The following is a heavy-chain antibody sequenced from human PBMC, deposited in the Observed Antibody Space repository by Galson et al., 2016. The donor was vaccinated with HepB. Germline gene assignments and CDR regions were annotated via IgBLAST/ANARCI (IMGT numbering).Heavy chain of an antibody. J-gene: IGHJ4*02. V-gene: IGHV3-9*01. CDR3: VKDALMDRGIVYSSFES. CDR2: INWKSVTI. Sequence: SLRLSCAASGFTFDDYVMHWVRQAPGQGLEWVSGINWKSVTIGYADSVKDRFIISRDNAENSLYLQMNSLRAEDTAVYYCVKDALMDRGIVYSSFESWGQGTVVTVSS. D-gene: IGHD3-10*01. CDR1: GFTFDDYV.